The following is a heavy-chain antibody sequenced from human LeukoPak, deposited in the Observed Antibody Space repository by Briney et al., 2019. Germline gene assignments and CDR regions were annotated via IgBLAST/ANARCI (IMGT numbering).Heavy chain of an antibody. V-gene: IGHV3-74*01. J-gene: IGHJ4*02. Sequence: PGGSLRLSCAASGFTFSSYWMNWVRQAPGKGLVWVSRIASDGSSTTYADSVKGRFSISRDNAKNTLYLQMNSLRAEDTAVYYCAKQIGGYCSSTSCSKEGYYFDYWGQGTLVTVSS. CDR2: IASDGSST. D-gene: IGHD2-2*03. CDR1: GFTFSSYW. CDR3: AKQIGGYCSSTSCSKEGYYFDY.